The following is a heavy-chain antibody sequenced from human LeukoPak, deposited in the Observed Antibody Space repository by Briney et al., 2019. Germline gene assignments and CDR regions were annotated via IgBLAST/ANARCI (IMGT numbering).Heavy chain of an antibody. J-gene: IGHJ6*03. D-gene: IGHD6-13*01. CDR1: GGSISSYY. CDR2: IYYSGST. V-gene: IGHV4-59*01. CDR3: ARDKAAAGTYYYMDV. Sequence: SETLSLTCTVSGGSISSYYWSWIRQPPGKGLEWIGHIYYSGSTNYNPSLKSRVTISVDTSKNQFSLKLSSVTAADTAVYYCARDKAAAGTYYYMDVWGKGTTVTISS.